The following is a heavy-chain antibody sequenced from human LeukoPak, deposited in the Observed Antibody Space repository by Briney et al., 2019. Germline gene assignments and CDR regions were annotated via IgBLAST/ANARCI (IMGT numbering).Heavy chain of an antibody. CDR1: GGSFSGWQ. CDR2: VNQTGTT. J-gene: IGHJ3*02. Sequence: SETLSLTCAVSGGSFSGWQWSWIRQSPGKGLEWIGEVNQTGTTTYTPSLKSRVSVLLDTSKNQFSLKLKSVTAADTAVYYCARGYTFDMWGQRTIVTVSS. D-gene: IGHD5-18*01. CDR3: ARGYTFDM. V-gene: IGHV4-34*01.